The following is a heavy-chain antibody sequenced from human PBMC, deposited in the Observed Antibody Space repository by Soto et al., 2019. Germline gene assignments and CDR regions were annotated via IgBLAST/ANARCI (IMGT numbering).Heavy chain of an antibody. J-gene: IGHJ5*02. CDR1: GGTFSSYA. CDR3: ARDRRYSRSSSPFNWFDP. CDR2: IIPIFGTA. V-gene: IGHV1-69*12. Sequence: QVQLVQSGAEVKKPGSSVKVSCKASGGTFSSYAISWVRQAPGQGLEWKGGIIPIFGTANYAQKIQGRVTITADESTSTAYMELSSLRSEDTAVYYCARDRRYSRSSSPFNWFDPWGQGTLVNVSS. D-gene: IGHD6-6*01.